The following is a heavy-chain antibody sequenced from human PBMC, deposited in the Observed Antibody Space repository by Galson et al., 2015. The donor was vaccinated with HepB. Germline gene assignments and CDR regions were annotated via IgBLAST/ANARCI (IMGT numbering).Heavy chain of an antibody. Sequence: SLRLSCAASGFTFSSYSMNWVRQAPGKGLEWVSYISSSSSTIYYADSVKGRFTTSRDNAKNSLYLQMNSLRAEDTAVYYCARGAFGYDFWSGYEGGPFDYWGQGTLVTVSS. CDR3: ARGAFGYDFWSGYEGGPFDY. V-gene: IGHV3-48*01. J-gene: IGHJ4*02. D-gene: IGHD3-3*01. CDR2: ISSSSSTI. CDR1: GFTFSSYS.